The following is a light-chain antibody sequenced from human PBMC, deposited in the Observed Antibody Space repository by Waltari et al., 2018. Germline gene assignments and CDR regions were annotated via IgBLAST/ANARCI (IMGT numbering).Light chain of an antibody. CDR2: EAS. V-gene: IGKV3-11*01. CDR3: QQRRNWPLT. CDR1: HSVNWY. J-gene: IGKJ4*01. Sequence: EIVLTQSPATLSLSPGERATLSCRASHSVNWYLAWYQQRPGQAPRLLIYEASNRATGSPAGFSGSGAETDFTLTISSLQPEDSAVYYCQQRRNWPLTFGGGTKVEIK.